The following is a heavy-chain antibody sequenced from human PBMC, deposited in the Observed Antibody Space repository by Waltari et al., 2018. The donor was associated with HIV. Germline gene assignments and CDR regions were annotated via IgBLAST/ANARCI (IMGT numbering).Heavy chain of an antibody. Sequence: QVQLVQSGAEVTEPGASVKVSCKASGYTFTGYYIHWVRQAPGQVLDWMGWINPNSGGSNYAQKFQGRVTMTRDTSINTVYLELSRLRSDDAAVYYCADCNGGNCYPEHWGQGTLVTVSS. V-gene: IGHV1-2*02. CDR2: INPNSGGS. J-gene: IGHJ1*01. D-gene: IGHD2-15*01. CDR1: GYTFTGYY. CDR3: ADCNGGNCYPEH.